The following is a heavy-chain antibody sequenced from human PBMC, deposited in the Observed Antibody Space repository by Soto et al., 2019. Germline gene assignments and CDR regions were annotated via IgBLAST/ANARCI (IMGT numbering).Heavy chain of an antibody. J-gene: IGHJ1*01. CDR2: FYYGGST. CDR3: ARHYSNGWYFQF. D-gene: IGHD6-19*01. Sequence: SETLSLTCSVSGGSISSSEYFWGWIRQPPGKGLEWIGSFYYGGSTYSNPSLESRVTISVDTSKSQFSLKLRSVTAADTALYYCARHYSNGWYFQFWGQGTLVTVSS. CDR1: GGSISSSEYF. V-gene: IGHV4-39*01.